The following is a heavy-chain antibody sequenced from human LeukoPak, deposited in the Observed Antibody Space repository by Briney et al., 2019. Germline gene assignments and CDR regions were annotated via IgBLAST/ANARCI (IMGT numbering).Heavy chain of an antibody. J-gene: IGHJ5*02. CDR3: ARVRAVATIRYNWFDP. V-gene: IGHV4-34*01. Sequence: SETLSLTCAVYGGSFSGYYWSWIRQPPGKGLEWIGEINHSGSTNSNPSLKSRVTISVDTSKNQFSLKLSSVTAADTAVYYCARVRAVATIRYNWFDPWGQGTLVTVSS. CDR1: GGSFSGYY. D-gene: IGHD5-12*01. CDR2: INHSGST.